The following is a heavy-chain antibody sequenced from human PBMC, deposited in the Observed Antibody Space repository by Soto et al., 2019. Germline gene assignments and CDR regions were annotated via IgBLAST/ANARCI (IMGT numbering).Heavy chain of an antibody. CDR2: IIPIFGTA. V-gene: IGHV1-69*13. D-gene: IGHD7-27*01. CDR1: GGTFSSYA. J-gene: IGHJ4*02. Sequence: GASVKVSCKASGGTFSSYAISWVRQAPGQGLEWMGGIIPIFGTANYARKFQGRVTITADESTSTAYMELSSLRSEDTAVYYCAREERGCANLRRDFDYWGQGTMVTVSS. CDR3: AREERGCANLRRDFDY.